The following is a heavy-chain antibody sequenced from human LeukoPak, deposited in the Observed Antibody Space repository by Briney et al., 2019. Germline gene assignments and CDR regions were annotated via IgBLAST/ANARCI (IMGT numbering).Heavy chain of an antibody. J-gene: IGHJ4*02. Sequence: SETLSLTCAVYGGSFSGYYWSWIRQPPGKGLEWIGEINHSGSTNYNPSLKSRVTISVDTSKYQFSLKLSSVTAADTAVYYCASSPHYYDSSGYYYYYFDYWGQGTLVTVSS. CDR2: INHSGST. D-gene: IGHD3-22*01. CDR1: GGSFSGYY. V-gene: IGHV4-34*01. CDR3: ASSPHYYDSSGYYYYYFDY.